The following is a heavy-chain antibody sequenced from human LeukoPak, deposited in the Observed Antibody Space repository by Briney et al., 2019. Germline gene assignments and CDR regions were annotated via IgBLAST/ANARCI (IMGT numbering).Heavy chain of an antibody. V-gene: IGHV4-59*08. Sequence: PSETLSLTCTVSGGSISSYYWSWIRQPPGKGLEWIGYIYYSGSTYYNPSLKSRVTISVDTSKNQFSLKLSSVTAADTAVYYCASGPYCGGDCPSLFDYWGQGTLVTVSS. D-gene: IGHD2-21*02. J-gene: IGHJ4*02. CDR1: GGSISSYY. CDR2: IYYSGST. CDR3: ASGPYCGGDCPSLFDY.